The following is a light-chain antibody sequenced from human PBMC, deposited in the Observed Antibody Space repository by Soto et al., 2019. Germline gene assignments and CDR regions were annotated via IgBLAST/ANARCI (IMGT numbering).Light chain of an antibody. CDR1: QSVTSSY. J-gene: IGKJ1*01. CDR3: QQYGSSPIT. Sequence: EIVLTQSPGTLSLSPGERATLSCRASQSVTSSYLAWYQQKPGQAPRLLIYGASSRATGIPDRFSGSGSGTDFPLTISRLEPEDFAVYYCQQYGSSPITFGPGTKVEIK. V-gene: IGKV3-20*01. CDR2: GAS.